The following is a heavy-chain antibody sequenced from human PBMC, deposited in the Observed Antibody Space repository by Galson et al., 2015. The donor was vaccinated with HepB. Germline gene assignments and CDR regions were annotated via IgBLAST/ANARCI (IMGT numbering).Heavy chain of an antibody. Sequence: SLRLSCAASGFTFSDYAMSWVRQAPGKGLEWVSGISVSGGSTYYADSVKGRLTISKDNSKNTLYLQVNSLRAEDTAVYYCAKGDGWSAYYRGSYYGMDVWGQGTTVTVSS. J-gene: IGHJ6*02. CDR1: GFTFSDYA. CDR2: ISVSGGST. V-gene: IGHV3-23*01. D-gene: IGHD3-3*01. CDR3: AKGDGWSAYYRGSYYGMDV.